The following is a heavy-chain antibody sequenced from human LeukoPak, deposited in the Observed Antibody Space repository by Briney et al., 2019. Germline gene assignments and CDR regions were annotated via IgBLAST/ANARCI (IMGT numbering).Heavy chain of an antibody. CDR1: GGSISSYY. V-gene: IGHV4-4*09. J-gene: IGHJ5*02. CDR2: IYTSGST. D-gene: IGHD1-26*01. Sequence: SETLSLTCTVSGGSISSYYWSWIRQPPGKGLEWIGYIYTSGSTNYNPSLKRRVTISVDTSKNQFSLKLSSVTAADTAVYYCAQLHSFFDPWGQGTLVTVSS. CDR3: AQLHSFFDP.